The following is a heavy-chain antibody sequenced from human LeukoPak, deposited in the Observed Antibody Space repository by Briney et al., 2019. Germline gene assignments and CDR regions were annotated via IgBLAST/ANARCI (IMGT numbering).Heavy chain of an antibody. CDR3: ARKIVVVVAAPGGGFDP. Sequence: SETLSLTCAVYGGSFSGYCWSWIRQPPGKGLEWIGEINHSGSTNYNPFLKSRVTISVDTSKNQFSLRPSSVTAADTAVYYCARKIVVVVAAPGGGFDPWGQGTLVTVSS. V-gene: IGHV4-34*01. J-gene: IGHJ5*02. D-gene: IGHD2-15*01. CDR2: INHSGST. CDR1: GGSFSGYC.